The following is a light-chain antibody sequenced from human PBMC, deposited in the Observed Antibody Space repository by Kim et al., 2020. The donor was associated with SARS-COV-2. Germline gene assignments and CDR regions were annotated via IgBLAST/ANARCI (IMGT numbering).Light chain of an antibody. Sequence: GQKLTISFSGSSSNIGNNYVSWYQQLPGTAPKLLIYDNNKRPSGIPDRFSGSKSGTSATLGITGLQTGDEADYYCGTWDSSLSAVVFGGGTQLTVL. CDR1: SSNIGNNY. CDR3: GTWDSSLSAVV. J-gene: IGLJ2*01. V-gene: IGLV1-51*01. CDR2: DNN.